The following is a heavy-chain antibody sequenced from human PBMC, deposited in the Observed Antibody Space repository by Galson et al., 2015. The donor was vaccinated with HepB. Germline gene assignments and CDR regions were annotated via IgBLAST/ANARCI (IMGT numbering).Heavy chain of an antibody. CDR3: AKANAPHYGSGSYYEIPAEYFQH. CDR1: GFTFDDYA. D-gene: IGHD3-10*01. J-gene: IGHJ1*01. CDR2: ISWNSGSI. V-gene: IGHV3-9*01. Sequence: SLRLSCAASGFTFDDYAMHWVRQAPGKGLEWVSGISWNSGSIGYADSVKGRFTISRDNAKNSLYLQMNSLRAEDTALYYCAKANAPHYGSGSYYEIPAEYFQHWGQGTLVTVSS.